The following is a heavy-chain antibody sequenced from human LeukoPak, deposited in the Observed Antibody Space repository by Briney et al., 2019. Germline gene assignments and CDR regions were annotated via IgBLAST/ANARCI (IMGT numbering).Heavy chain of an antibody. V-gene: IGHV4-4*02. J-gene: IGHJ5*01. D-gene: IGHD6-19*01. CDR1: GGSVTSTNW. CDR2: VHLDGRT. CDR3: AKPISGGLAVTADWFDP. Sequence: SGTLSLTCGVSGGSVTSTNWWTWVRQPPGKGLEWIGEVHLDGRTNYNPSLKSRLTMSVDLSENHISLKLTSVTAADTAVYYCAKPISGGLAVTADWFDPWGQGTLVVVSS.